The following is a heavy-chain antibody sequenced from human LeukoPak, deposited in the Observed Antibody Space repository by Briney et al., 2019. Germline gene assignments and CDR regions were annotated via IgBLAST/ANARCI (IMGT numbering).Heavy chain of an antibody. CDR3: AKEGINSSLPDY. CDR2: ISWNSGSI. CDR1: GFTFDDYA. Sequence: GGSLRLSCAASGFTFDDYAMHGVRQAPGKGLEWVSGISWNSGSIGYADSVKGRFTISRDNAKNSLYLQMNSLRAEDTALYYCAKEGINSSLPDYWGQGTLVTVSS. D-gene: IGHD4-11*01. J-gene: IGHJ4*02. V-gene: IGHV3-9*01.